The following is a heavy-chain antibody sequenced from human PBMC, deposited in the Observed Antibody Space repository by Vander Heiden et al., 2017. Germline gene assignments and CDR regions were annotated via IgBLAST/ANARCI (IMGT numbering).Heavy chain of an antibody. CDR1: GFTFSTYA. J-gene: IGHJ4*02. Sequence: EVQLLESGGGLVQPGGSLRLSCADYGFTFSTYAMTWVRQAPGKGLQWVSSISGSGGTTYYADSVKGRFTISRDNSKNTLYVQMNSLRAEDTAMYYCAKEWAGDPLWWGQGTLVTVSS. D-gene: IGHD7-27*01. V-gene: IGHV3-23*01. CDR3: AKEWAGDPLW. CDR2: ISGSGGTT.